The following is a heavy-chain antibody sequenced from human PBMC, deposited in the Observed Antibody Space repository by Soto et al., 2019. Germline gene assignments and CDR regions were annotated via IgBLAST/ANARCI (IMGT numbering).Heavy chain of an antibody. J-gene: IGHJ3*02. V-gene: IGHV1-69*13. Sequence: ASVKVSCKGSGGTFSSYAIRWVRQAPGHGLEWMGVIIPILGTANYAQKFPGRVTISADESTSTAYMELSSLRSEDTAVYYCAWNSGPATSGDAFDIWGQGTIVTVSS. CDR2: IIPILGTA. CDR3: AWNSGPATSGDAFDI. CDR1: GGTFSSYA. D-gene: IGHD1-26*01.